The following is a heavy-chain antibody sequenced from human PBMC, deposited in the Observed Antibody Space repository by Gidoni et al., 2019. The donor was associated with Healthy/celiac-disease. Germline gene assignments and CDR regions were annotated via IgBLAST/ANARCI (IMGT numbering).Heavy chain of an antibody. CDR1: GGSIRSSSYY. CDR2: IYYSRNT. CDR3: ARAGLVVAVYFDH. D-gene: IGHD6-19*01. J-gene: IGHJ4*02. V-gene: IGHV4-39*01. Sequence: QPQLQESGPGLVKPSETLSLTCTVSGGSIRSSSYYWGWIRQPPGKGLEWIGGIYYSRNTYYNPSLKSRVTISVDTSKDQFSLRLSSVTAADTAVYYCARAGLVVAVYFDHWGQGTLVTVSS.